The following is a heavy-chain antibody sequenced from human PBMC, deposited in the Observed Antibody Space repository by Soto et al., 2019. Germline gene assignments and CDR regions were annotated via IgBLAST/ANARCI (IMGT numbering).Heavy chain of an antibody. CDR3: ARLLSSALYSYDL. D-gene: IGHD3-22*01. V-gene: IGHV2-5*01. J-gene: IGHJ5*02. CDR1: GFSHSTSGVA. CDR2: IYWNDYK. Sequence: QITLKESGPTLVKPTQTLTLTCTLSGFSHSTSGVAVGWIRQPPGKALEWLGHIYWNDYKYYSTSLKSRLSLTKDTSKNQVVLTMTNVDPVDTGTYYCARLLSSALYSYDLWGQGTLVTVSS.